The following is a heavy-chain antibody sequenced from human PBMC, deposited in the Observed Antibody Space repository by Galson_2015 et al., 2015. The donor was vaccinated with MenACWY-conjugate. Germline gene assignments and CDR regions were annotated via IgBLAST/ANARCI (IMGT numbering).Heavy chain of an antibody. Sequence: SVKVSCKASGYTFANYAIHWVRQAPGQRLEWLGWINAGDGITEYSQKLQGRLTITRDTSATAAYMELSSLRSEDTGVYFCARTAPVLLQFGEFWGAFDLWGRGTMVIVSS. CDR1: GYTFANYA. D-gene: IGHD3-10*01. J-gene: IGHJ3*01. V-gene: IGHV1-3*01. CDR2: INAGDGIT. CDR3: ARTAPVLLQFGEFWGAFDL.